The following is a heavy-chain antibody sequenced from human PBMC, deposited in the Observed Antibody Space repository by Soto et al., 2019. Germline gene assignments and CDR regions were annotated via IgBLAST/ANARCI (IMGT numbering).Heavy chain of an antibody. CDR3: ARGDIGLNWFDP. J-gene: IGHJ5*02. CDR2: IIPILGIA. CDR1: GGTFSSYT. V-gene: IGHV1-69*02. D-gene: IGHD2-15*01. Sequence: ASVKVSCKASGGTFSSYTISWVRQAPGQGLEWMGRIIPILGIANYAQKFQGRVTITADKSTSTAYMELSSLRSEDTAVYYCARGDIGLNWFDPWGQGTLVTVSS.